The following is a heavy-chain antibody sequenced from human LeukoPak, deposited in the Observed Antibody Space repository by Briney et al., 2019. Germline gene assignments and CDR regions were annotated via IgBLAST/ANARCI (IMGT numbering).Heavy chain of an antibody. V-gene: IGHV4-39*01. CDR1: GGSIISGSYN. CDR3: ARLPTGYPNWFDP. CDR2: IYHSGTT. Sequence: PSETLSLTCAVSGGSIISGSYNWGWIRQPPGKGLEWIGTIYHSGTTYYNPSLKSRVTISVDTSKNQFFLKLSSVTAADTAVYYCARLPTGYPNWFDPWGQGSLVTVSS. J-gene: IGHJ5*02. D-gene: IGHD3-9*01.